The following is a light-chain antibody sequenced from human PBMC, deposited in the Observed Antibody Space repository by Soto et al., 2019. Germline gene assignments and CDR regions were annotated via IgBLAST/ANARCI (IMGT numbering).Light chain of an antibody. V-gene: IGKV3-15*01. J-gene: IGKJ2*02. CDR2: DAS. CDR3: QQYLDWRT. Sequence: EIAMTQSPATLSVSPGEGATLPCRASQSVGSRVAWYQQKPGQPPRLLIHDASTRATGVPARFSGSGSGTHFTLTITSLQSEDFAVYYCQQYLDWRTFGQGTKLEIK. CDR1: QSVGSR.